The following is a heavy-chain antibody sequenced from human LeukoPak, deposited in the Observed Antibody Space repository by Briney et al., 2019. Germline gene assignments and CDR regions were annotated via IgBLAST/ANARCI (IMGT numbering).Heavy chain of an antibody. J-gene: IGHJ5*02. CDR2: INHSGST. V-gene: IGHV4-34*01. CDR1: GGSFSGYY. CDR3: ACRRGYCSGGSCYRGRFDP. D-gene: IGHD2-15*01. Sequence: SETLSLTCAVYGGSFSGYYWSWIRQPPGKGLEWIGEINHSGSTNYNPSLKSRVTISVDTSKNQFSLKLSSVTAAGTAVYYCACRRGYCSGGSCYRGRFDPWGQGTLVTVSS.